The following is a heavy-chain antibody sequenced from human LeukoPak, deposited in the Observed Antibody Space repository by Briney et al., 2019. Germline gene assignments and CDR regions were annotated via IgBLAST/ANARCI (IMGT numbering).Heavy chain of an antibody. CDR2: IGNNGGGI. CDR1: GFTFTSYT. D-gene: IGHD7-27*01. CDR3: AIDPNWETHN. V-gene: IGHV3-23*01. J-gene: IGHJ4*02. Sequence: GGSLRLSCAASGFTFTSYTMYWVRQAPGKGLEWVSIIGNNGGGIHYADSVRGRFTISRDNSKNTLYLQMANLRVDDTALYYCAIDPNWETHNWGQGVLVTVSS.